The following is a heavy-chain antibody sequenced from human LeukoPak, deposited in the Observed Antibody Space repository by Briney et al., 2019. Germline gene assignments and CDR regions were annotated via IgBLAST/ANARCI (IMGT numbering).Heavy chain of an antibody. CDR3: ARAQSRYYYYMDV. CDR2: TYYSGST. J-gene: IGHJ6*03. CDR1: GGSISSSSYY. Sequence: SETLSLTCTVSGGSISSSSYYWGWIRQPPGTGLEWIGSTYYSGSTYYNPSLKSRVTISVDTSKNQFSLKLSSVTAADTAVYYCARAQSRYYYYMDVWGKGTTVTVSS. V-gene: IGHV4-39*01.